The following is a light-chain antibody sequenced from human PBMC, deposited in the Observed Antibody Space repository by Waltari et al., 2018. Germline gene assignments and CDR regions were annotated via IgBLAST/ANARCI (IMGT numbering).Light chain of an antibody. J-gene: IGLJ1*01. Sequence: QSVLTQPPSVSAAPGQQISISCSGSSSNIGSEYVSWYRQFPGTAPHLLISDNTYRPSGIPARCSGSKSGTSATLGITGLQTGDEADYYCGSWDSSLSAYVFGSGTKVTVL. CDR3: GSWDSSLSAYV. V-gene: IGLV1-51*01. CDR1: SSNIGSEY. CDR2: DNT.